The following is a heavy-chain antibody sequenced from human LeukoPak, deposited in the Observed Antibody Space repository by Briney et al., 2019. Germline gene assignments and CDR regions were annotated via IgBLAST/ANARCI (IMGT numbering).Heavy chain of an antibody. CDR2: MNPNSGNT. CDR3: ARVLCSGGGCYGKLAVRPIDY. Sequence: ASVKVSCKASGYTFTSYDINWVRQATGQGLEWMGWMNPNSGNTGYAQKFQGRVTITRNTSISTAYMELSSLRSEDTAVYYCARVLCSGGGCYGKLAVRPIDYWGQGTLVTVSS. CDR1: GYTFTSYD. J-gene: IGHJ4*02. V-gene: IGHV1-8*03. D-gene: IGHD2-15*01.